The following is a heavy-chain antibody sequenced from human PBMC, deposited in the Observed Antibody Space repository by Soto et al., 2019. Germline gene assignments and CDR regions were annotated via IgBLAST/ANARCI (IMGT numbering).Heavy chain of an antibody. Sequence: QVQLVQSGAEVKKPGASVKVSCKASGYTFTSYDINWVRQATGQGLEWMGWMNPNSGNTAYAQKCQGRVTMTTNTPIITACLELSSLSSEDTAVYYCARDRRDGYDNWGQGNLVTVSS. D-gene: IGHD5-12*01. CDR2: MNPNSGNT. CDR1: GYTFTSYD. J-gene: IGHJ4*02. V-gene: IGHV1-8*01. CDR3: ARDRRDGYDN.